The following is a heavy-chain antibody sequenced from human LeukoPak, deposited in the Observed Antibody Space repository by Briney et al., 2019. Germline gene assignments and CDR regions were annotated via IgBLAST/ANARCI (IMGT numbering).Heavy chain of an antibody. V-gene: IGHV4-4*07. D-gene: IGHD3-3*01. J-gene: IGHJ5*02. CDR2: IYTSGST. CDR3: ARDPHPITIFGVALNWFDP. CDR1: GGSISSYY. Sequence: SGTLSLTCTVSGGSISSYYWSWIRQPAGKGLEWIGRIYTSGSTNYNPSLKSRVTMSVDTSKNQFSLKLSSVTAADTAVYYCARDPHPITIFGVALNWFDPWGQGTLVTVSS.